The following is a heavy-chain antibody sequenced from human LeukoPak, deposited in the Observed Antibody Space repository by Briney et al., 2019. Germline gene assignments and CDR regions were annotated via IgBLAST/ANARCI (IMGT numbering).Heavy chain of an antibody. CDR3: AKEPSYYYDSSGYLPLPAADAFDI. V-gene: IGHV3-23*01. CDR1: GFTFSSYA. D-gene: IGHD3-22*01. CDR2: LSGSGRGGGT. Sequence: QPGGSLRLSCAASGFTFSSYAMNWVRQAPGKGLEWVSGLSGSGRGGGTYYAASVKGRFTISRENSKNTLYLQMNSLRAEDTAVYYCAKEPSYYYDSSGYLPLPAADAFDIWGQGTMVTVSS. J-gene: IGHJ3*02.